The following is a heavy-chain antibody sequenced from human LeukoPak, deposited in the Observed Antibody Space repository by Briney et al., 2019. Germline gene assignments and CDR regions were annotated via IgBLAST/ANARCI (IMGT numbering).Heavy chain of an antibody. J-gene: IGHJ3*02. CDR2: VSGSGDRT. Sequence: PGGSLRLSCAASGFTFANSDMGWVRQAPGKGLQWVSSVSGSGDRTYYADSVKGRFTISRDNAKNSLYLQMNSLRAEDTALYYCAKDFHRLGEFDAFDIWGQGTMVTVSS. CDR3: AKDFHRLGEFDAFDI. D-gene: IGHD3-16*01. V-gene: IGHV3-23*01. CDR1: GFTFANSD.